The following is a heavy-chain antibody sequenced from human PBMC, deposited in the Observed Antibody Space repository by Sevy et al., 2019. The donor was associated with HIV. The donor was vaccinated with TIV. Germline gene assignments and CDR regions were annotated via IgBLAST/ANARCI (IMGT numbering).Heavy chain of an antibody. CDR3: AKQANWALDY. D-gene: IGHD3-16*01. Sequence: GGSLRLSCAVSGFTFSSFWMSWVRQAPGKGLEWVANIKQAGSEKYYVDSVKGRFTISRENAKNTLYLQMNSPRAEDAAMYYCAKQANWALDYWGQGTLVTVSS. J-gene: IGHJ4*02. CDR1: GFTFSSFW. V-gene: IGHV3-7*01. CDR2: IKQAGSEK.